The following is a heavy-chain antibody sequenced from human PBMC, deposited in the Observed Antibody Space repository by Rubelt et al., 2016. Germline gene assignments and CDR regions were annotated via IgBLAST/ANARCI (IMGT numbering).Heavy chain of an antibody. CDR2: IYYSGST. CDR3: ARFTGYSSSWYTAYYFDY. CDR1: GGSISSYY. Sequence: QVQLQESGPGLVKPSETLSLTCTVSGGSISSYYWSWIRQPPGKGLEWIGYIYYSGSTNYNPSLKIRVTISVDTSKNQFSLKLSSVTAADTAVYYCARFTGYSSSWYTAYYFDYWGQGTLVTVSS. V-gene: IGHV4-59*08. D-gene: IGHD6-13*01. J-gene: IGHJ4*02.